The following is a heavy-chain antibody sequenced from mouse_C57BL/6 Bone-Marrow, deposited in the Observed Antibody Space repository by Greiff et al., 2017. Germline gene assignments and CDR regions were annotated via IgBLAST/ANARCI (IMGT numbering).Heavy chain of an antibody. Sequence: EVMLVESGGGLVKPGGSLKLSCAASGFTFSDYGMHWVRQAPEKGLEWVAYISSGSSTIYYADTVKGRFTISRDNAENTLFLQMTSLMSEDTAMYYCAWPATYGNNFFYAMDYWGQGTAVTVSS. V-gene: IGHV5-17*01. CDR2: ISSGSSTI. CDR3: AWPATYGNNFFYAMDY. J-gene: IGHJ4*01. CDR1: GFTFSDYG. D-gene: IGHD2-1*01.